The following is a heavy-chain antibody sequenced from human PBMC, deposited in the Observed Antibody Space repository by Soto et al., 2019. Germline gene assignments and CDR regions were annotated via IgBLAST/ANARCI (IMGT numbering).Heavy chain of an antibody. J-gene: IGHJ4*02. CDR3: ARRRRRDGYNSDFDY. CDR1: GGSISSGGYS. CDR2: IYHSGST. Sequence: SETLSLTCAVSGGSISSGGYSWSWIRQPPGKGLEWIGYIYHSGSTYYNPSLKSRVTISVDRSKNQFSLKLSSVTAADTAVYYCARRRRRDGYNSDFDYWGQGTLVTVSS. D-gene: IGHD5-12*01. V-gene: IGHV4-30-2*01.